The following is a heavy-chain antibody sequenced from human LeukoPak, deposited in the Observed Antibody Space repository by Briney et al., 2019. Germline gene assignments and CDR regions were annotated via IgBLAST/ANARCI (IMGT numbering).Heavy chain of an antibody. CDR2: IYYSGST. V-gene: IGHV4-59*01. CDR3: TRGSGWYYY. CDR1: GGSISSNY. J-gene: IGHJ4*02. Sequence: PSETLSLTCTVSGGSISSNYWSWIRQPPGKGLEWIGYIYYSGSTNYNPSLKSRVTISVDTSKNQSSLKLSSVTAADTAVYYCTRGSGWYYYWGQGTLVTVSS. D-gene: IGHD6-19*01.